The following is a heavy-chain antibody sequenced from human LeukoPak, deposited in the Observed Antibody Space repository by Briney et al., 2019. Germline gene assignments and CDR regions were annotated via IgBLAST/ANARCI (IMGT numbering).Heavy chain of an antibody. CDR2: IYWNDDK. CDR1: GFSLSTSGVG. CDR3: AHRPPVLRYFDWYVDY. D-gene: IGHD3-9*01. Sequence: SGPTLVNPTQTLTLTCTFSGFSLSTSGVGVGWIRQPPAKALEWLALIYWNDDKRYSPSLKSRLTITKDTSKNQVVLTMTNMDPVDTATYYCAHRPPVLRYFDWYVDYWGQGTLVTVSS. V-gene: IGHV2-5*01. J-gene: IGHJ4*02.